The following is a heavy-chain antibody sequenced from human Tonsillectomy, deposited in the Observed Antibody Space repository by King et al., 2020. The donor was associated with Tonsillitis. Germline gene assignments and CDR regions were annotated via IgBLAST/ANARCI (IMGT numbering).Heavy chain of an antibody. CDR3: ARHLITIFGVVTVFDP. CDR2: IYYSGST. D-gene: IGHD3-3*01. J-gene: IGHJ5*02. Sequence: QLQESGPGLVKPSETLSLTCTVSGGSISSSSYYWGWIRQPPGKGLEWIGSIYYSGSTYYNPSLKSRVTISVDTSKNQFSLKLSSVTAADTAVYYCARHLITIFGVVTVFDPWGQGTLAT. CDR1: GGSISSSSYY. V-gene: IGHV4-39*01.